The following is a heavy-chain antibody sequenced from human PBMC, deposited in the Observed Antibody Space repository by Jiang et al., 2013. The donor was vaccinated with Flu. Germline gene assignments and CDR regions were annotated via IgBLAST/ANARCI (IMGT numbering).Heavy chain of an antibody. Sequence: VQLLESGGGVVQPGRSLRLSCAASGFTFSSYGMHWVRQAPGKGLEWVAVIWYDGSNKYYADSVKGRFTISRDNSKNTLYLQMNSLRAEDTAVYYRARDHPYCSGGSCYSSMDVWGQGTTVT. J-gene: IGHJ6*02. CDR1: GFTFSSYG. CDR2: IWYDGSNK. D-gene: IGHD2-15*01. V-gene: IGHV3-33*01. CDR3: ARDHPYCSGGSCYSSMDV.